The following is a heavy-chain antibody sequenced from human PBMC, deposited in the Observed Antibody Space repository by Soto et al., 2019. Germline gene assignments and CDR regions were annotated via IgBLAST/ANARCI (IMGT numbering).Heavy chain of an antibody. Sequence: QVQLVQSGAEVKKPGASVKVSCKASGYSFTGYFMHWVRQDPGQGLEWMGWTNPKSGVTRYPQEFQGRVTMTRNTSISTAYMQLTRPGADDTAGYDCAGAQVRVELGAGDYKGQGSLVPVGS. CDR2: TNPKSGVT. J-gene: IGHJ4*02. D-gene: IGHD3-16*01. V-gene: IGHV1-2*02. CDR1: GYSFTGYF. CDR3: AGAQVRVELGAGDY.